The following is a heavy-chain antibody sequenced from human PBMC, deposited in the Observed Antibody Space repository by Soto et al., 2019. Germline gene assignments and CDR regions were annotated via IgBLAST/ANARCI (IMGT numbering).Heavy chain of an antibody. CDR3: ARDPSGSYSRLYGMEV. Sequence: QVQLVQSGAEVKKPGASVKVSCKASGYTFTSYAMHWVRQAPGQRLEWMGWISAGNGNTKYSQKFQGRVTITRDTSASTAYMELSSLRSEDTAVYYCARDPSGSYSRLYGMEVWGQGTTVTVSS. V-gene: IGHV1-3*01. J-gene: IGHJ6*02. CDR2: ISAGNGNT. D-gene: IGHD1-26*01. CDR1: GYTFTSYA.